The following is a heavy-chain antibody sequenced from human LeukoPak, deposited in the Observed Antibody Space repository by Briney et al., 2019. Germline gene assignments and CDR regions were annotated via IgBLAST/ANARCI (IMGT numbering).Heavy chain of an antibody. CDR1: GYTFTSYY. D-gene: IGHD2-2*01. V-gene: IGHV1-46*01. CDR2: INPSGGST. Sequence: ASVTVSCKASGYTFTSYYMHWVRQAPGQGLEWMGIINPSGGSTSYAQKFQGRVTMTRDTSTSTVYMELSSLRSEDTAVYYCARARGDIVVVPAATLRGYYFGYWGQGTLVTVSS. CDR3: ARARGDIVVVPAATLRGYYFGY. J-gene: IGHJ4*02.